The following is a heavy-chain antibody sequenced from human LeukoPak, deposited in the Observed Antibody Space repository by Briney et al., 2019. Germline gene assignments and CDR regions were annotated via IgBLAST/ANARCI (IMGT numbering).Heavy chain of an antibody. V-gene: IGHV3-21*01. CDR1: GFTVSSYS. D-gene: IGHD3-22*01. Sequence: GGSLRLSCAASGFTVSSYSMNWVRQAPGKGLEWVSSISSSSSYIYYADSVKGRFTISRDNAKNSLYLQMNSLRAEDTAVYYCARDVGYYDSCTPHWGQGTLVTVSS. CDR3: ARDVGYYDSCTPH. J-gene: IGHJ4*02. CDR2: ISSSSSYI.